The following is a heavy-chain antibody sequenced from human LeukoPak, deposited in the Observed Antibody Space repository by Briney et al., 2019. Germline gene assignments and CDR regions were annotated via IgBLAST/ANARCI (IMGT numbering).Heavy chain of an antibody. V-gene: IGHV6-1*01. CDR1: GDSVSSNSVT. J-gene: IGHJ5*02. CDR3: ARRLTQYDCFDP. D-gene: IGHD2-2*01. Sequence: PSQTLSLTCAISGDSVSSNSVTWNWIRQSPSRGLEWLGRTYYRSTCYNDYAVSVRGRITVNPDTSKNQFSLHLNSVTPEDTAVYYCARRLTQYDCFDPWGQGILVTVSS. CDR2: TYYRSTCYN.